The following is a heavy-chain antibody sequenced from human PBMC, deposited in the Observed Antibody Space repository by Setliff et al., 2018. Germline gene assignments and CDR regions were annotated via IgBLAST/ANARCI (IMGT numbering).Heavy chain of an antibody. CDR3: ARTDDYYNFYAY. V-gene: IGHV4-39*07. Sequence: SETLSLTCTVSGASISSSSYYWAWIRQPPGRGLELIGSIFYGGSTYYNPSLKSRVTISIDASKNQFSLKLDTVTAADTAVYYCARTDDYYNFYAYWGQGTLVTVSS. J-gene: IGHJ4*02. D-gene: IGHD3-3*01. CDR2: IFYGGST. CDR1: GASISSSSYY.